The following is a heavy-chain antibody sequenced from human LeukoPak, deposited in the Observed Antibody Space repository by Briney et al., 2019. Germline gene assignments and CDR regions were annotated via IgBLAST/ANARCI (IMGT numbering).Heavy chain of an antibody. J-gene: IGHJ4*02. CDR3: ARRGSGSYYNTYDY. CDR2: TNPNSGGT. D-gene: IGHD3-10*01. Sequence: ASVKVSCKASGGTFTGYYMHWVRQAPGQGLEWMGWTNPNSGGTNYAQKFQGRVTMTRDTSISTAYMELSRLRSDDTAVYDCARRGSGSYYNTYDYWGQGTLVTVSS. CDR1: GGTFTGYY. V-gene: IGHV1-2*02.